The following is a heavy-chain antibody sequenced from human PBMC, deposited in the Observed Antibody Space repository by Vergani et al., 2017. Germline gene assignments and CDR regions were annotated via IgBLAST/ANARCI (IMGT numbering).Heavy chain of an antibody. Sequence: EVQLLESGGGLVQPGGSLRLSCAASGFTFRSYAMSWVRQAPGQGLEWVSVISDSGGSTYYAASVKGRFTISRDNSKNTLYLQMNSLRAEDTAVYYCASLVVVPAASYFDYWGQGTLVTVSS. CDR3: ASLVVVPAASYFDY. D-gene: IGHD2-2*01. J-gene: IGHJ4*02. V-gene: IGHV3-23*01. CDR2: ISDSGGST. CDR1: GFTFRSYA.